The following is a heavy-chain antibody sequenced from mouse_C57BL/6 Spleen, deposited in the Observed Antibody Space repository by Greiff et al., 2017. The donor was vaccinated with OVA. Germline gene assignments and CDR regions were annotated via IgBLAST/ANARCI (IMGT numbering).Heavy chain of an antibody. D-gene: IGHD1-1*01. J-gene: IGHJ1*03. CDR1: GFTFSSYA. Sequence: EVQGVESGGGLVKPGGSLKLSCAASGFTFSSYAMSWVRQTPEKRLEWVATISDGGSYTYYPDNAKNNLYLQMSHLKSEDTAMYYCARAGIYYYGSRDWYFDVWGTGTTVTVSS. CDR3: ARAGIYYYGSRDWYFDV. CDR2: ISDGGSYT. V-gene: IGHV5-4*01.